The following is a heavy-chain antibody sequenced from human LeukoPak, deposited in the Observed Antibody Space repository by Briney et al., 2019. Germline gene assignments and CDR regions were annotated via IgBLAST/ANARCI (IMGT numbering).Heavy chain of an antibody. D-gene: IGHD3-3*01. CDR3: ARGFLGDAFDI. CDR2: IGTVGDP. J-gene: IGHJ3*02. V-gene: IGHV3-13*05. Sequence: GGSLRLSCAASGFTFSRYDMHWVRQGTGKGLEWVSAIGTVGDPYYPGSVKGRFTISRENAKTSLYLQMNSLRAGDTAVYYCARGFLGDAFDIWGQGTMVTVSS. CDR1: GFTFSRYD.